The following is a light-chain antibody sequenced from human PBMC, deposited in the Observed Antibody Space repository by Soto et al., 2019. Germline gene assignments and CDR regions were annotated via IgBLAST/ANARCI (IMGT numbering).Light chain of an antibody. CDR3: AAWDDSLNGPV. V-gene: IGLV1-44*01. J-gene: IGLJ2*01. Sequence: QSVLTQPPSASGTPGQRVTISCSGSSFNIGSNTVNWYQQLPGTAPKLLIYSNNQRPSGVPDRFSGSKSRTSASLAISGLQSEDEADYYCAAWDDSLNGPVFGGGTKLTVL. CDR1: SFNIGSNT. CDR2: SNN.